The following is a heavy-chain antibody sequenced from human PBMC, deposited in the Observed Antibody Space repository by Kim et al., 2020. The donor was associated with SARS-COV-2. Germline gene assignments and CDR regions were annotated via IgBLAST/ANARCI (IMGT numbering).Heavy chain of an antibody. Sequence: GGSLRLSCTASGFTFGDYAMSWFRQAPGKGLEWVGFIRSKAYGGTTEYAASVKGRFTISRDDSKSIAYLQMNSLKTEDTAVYYCTRDGTTYYYGSGSYLVNNWFDPWGQGTLVTVSS. CDR1: GFTFGDYA. V-gene: IGHV3-49*03. D-gene: IGHD3-10*01. CDR2: IRSKAYGGTT. J-gene: IGHJ5*02. CDR3: TRDGTTYYYGSGSYLVNNWFDP.